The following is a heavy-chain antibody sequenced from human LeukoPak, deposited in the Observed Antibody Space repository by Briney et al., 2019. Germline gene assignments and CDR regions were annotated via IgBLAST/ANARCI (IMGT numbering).Heavy chain of an antibody. CDR2: ISYDGSNK. D-gene: IGHD6-6*01. CDR1: GFTFSSYG. CDR3: AKDSRYSSSSLDY. J-gene: IGHJ4*02. Sequence: GGSLRLSCAASGFTFSSYGMHWVRQAPGKGLEWVAVISYDGSNKYYADSVKGRFTISRDNSKNTLYLQMNSLRAEDTAVYYCAKDSRYSSSSLDYWGQGTLVTVSS. V-gene: IGHV3-30*18.